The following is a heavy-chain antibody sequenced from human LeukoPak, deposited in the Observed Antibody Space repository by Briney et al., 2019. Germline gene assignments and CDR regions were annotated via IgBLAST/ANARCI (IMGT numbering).Heavy chain of an antibody. CDR2: INAGNGNT. CDR1: GYTFTSYA. D-gene: IGHD2-2*01. CDR3: AMRYCSSTSCFQDAFDI. V-gene: IGHV1-3*01. Sequence: ASVKVSCKASGYTFTSYAVHWVRQAPGQRLEWMGWINAGNGNTKYSQKFQGRVTITRDTSASTAYMELSSLRSEDTAVYYCAMRYCSSTSCFQDAFDIWGQGTMVTVSS. J-gene: IGHJ3*02.